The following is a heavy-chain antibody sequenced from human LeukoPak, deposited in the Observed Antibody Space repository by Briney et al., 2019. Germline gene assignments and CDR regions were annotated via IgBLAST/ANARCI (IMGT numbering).Heavy chain of an antibody. D-gene: IGHD2-8*01. CDR3: AKDRKEWNYFDY. CDR1: GFTFSNYA. CDR2: IIDSGGST. Sequence: GGSLRLSCAASGFTFSNYAMSWVRHAPGKGLEWVSSIIDSGGSTYYADSVKGRFTISRDNSKNTLFLQMNSLRVEDTAVYYCAKDRKEWNYFDYWGQGTLVTVSS. J-gene: IGHJ4*02. V-gene: IGHV3-23*01.